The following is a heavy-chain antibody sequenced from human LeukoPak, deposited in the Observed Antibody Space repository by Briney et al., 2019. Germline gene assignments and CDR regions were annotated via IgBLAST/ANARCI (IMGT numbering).Heavy chain of an antibody. CDR3: ARDRGIVVVTGAYGMDV. D-gene: IGHD2-21*02. Sequence: GVSLRLSCAASGFTFSSYSMNWVRQAPGKGLEWVSYISSSSSTINYADSVKGRFTISRDNAKNSLYLQMNSLRDEDTAVYYCARDRGIVVVTGAYGMDVWGQGTTVTVSS. V-gene: IGHV3-48*02. CDR2: ISSSSSTI. CDR1: GFTFSSYS. J-gene: IGHJ6*02.